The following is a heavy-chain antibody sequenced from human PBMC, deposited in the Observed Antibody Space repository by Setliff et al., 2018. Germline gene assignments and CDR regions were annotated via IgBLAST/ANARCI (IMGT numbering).Heavy chain of an antibody. CDR2: IYYSGST. CDR1: GGSISSSSYY. J-gene: IGHJ4*02. D-gene: IGHD1-1*01. Sequence: PSETLSLTCTVSGGSISSSSYYWGWIRQPPGEGLEWIGSIYYSGSTYYNPSLKSRVTISVDTSKNQFSLKLSSVTAADTAVYYCARLSQGDGYNYRYYFDYWGQGTLVTVSS. V-gene: IGHV4-39*01. CDR3: ARLSQGDGYNYRYYFDY.